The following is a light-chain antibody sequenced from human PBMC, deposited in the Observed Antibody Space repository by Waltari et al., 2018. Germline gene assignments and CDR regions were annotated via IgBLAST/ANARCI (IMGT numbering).Light chain of an antibody. V-gene: IGKV1-39*01. Sequence: DIQMTQSPSSLSASVGDRVTITCRASQSISRHLNWYQQKSGKAPKFLIHAASSLQSGVPSRFSGSGSGTDFTLTISSLQPEDFATYYCQQSYNTPFTFG. CDR2: AAS. CDR3: QQSYNTPFT. CDR1: QSISRH. J-gene: IGKJ3*01.